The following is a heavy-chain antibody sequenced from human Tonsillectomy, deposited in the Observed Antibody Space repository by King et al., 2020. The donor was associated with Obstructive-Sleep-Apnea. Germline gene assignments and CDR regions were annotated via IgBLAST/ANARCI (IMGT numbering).Heavy chain of an antibody. CDR2: INPSGGST. Sequence: QLVQSGAEVKKPGASVKISCKASGYTFTSYYIHWVRQAPGQGLEWMGIINPSGGSTSYAQKFQGRVTMTRDKSTSTVYMELSSLRSEDTAVYYCARPPGGFWSGYSRAPLGYWGQGTLVTVSS. D-gene: IGHD3-3*01. CDR1: GYTFTSYY. V-gene: IGHV1-46*01. J-gene: IGHJ4*02. CDR3: ARPPGGFWSGYSRAPLGY.